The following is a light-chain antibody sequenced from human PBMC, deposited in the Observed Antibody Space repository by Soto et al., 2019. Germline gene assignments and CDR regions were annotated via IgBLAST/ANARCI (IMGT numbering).Light chain of an antibody. CDR3: KQYGSSLSIT. J-gene: IGKJ5*01. CDR2: GAS. Sequence: EIVLTQSPGTPSLSPGDTATLSCRASQSVRSTYLAWYQQKPGQAPRLLIHGASSRATGIPDRFSGSGSGTDFTLTISRLEPEDFAVYYCKQYGSSLSITFGQGTRLEIK. CDR1: QSVRSTY. V-gene: IGKV3-20*01.